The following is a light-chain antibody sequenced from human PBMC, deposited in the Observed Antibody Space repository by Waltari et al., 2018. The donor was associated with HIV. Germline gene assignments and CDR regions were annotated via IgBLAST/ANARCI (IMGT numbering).Light chain of an antibody. J-gene: IGKJ4*01. CDR2: WAS. Sequence: DIVMTQSPDSLAVSLGERATINCQSSQRVLYSSNNKNYLAWYQQKPGQPPKLLIYWASARESGVPDRFSGSGSGTDFTLTISSLQAEDVAVYYCQQYYSTPVLTFGGGTKVEIK. CDR1: QRVLYSSNNKNY. V-gene: IGKV4-1*01. CDR3: QQYYSTPVLT.